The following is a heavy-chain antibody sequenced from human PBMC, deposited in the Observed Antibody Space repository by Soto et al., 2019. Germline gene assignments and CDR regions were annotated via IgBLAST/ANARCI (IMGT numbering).Heavy chain of an antibody. CDR3: TTDAIPTMVRGGPDFDY. Sequence: GGSLRLSCAASGFTFSNAWMSWVRQAPGKGLEWVGRIKSKTDGGTTDYAAPVKGRFTISRDDSKNTLYLQMNSLKTEDTAVYYCTTDAIPTMVRGGPDFDYWGQGTLVTVSS. CDR1: GFTFSNAW. CDR2: IKSKTDGGTT. V-gene: IGHV3-15*01. J-gene: IGHJ4*02. D-gene: IGHD3-10*01.